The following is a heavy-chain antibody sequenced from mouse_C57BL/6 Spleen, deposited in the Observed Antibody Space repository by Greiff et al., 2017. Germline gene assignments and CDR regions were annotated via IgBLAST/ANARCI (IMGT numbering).Heavy chain of an antibody. D-gene: IGHD1-1*01. Sequence: VQLQQSGAELVRPGTSVKVSCKASGYAFTNYLIEWVKQRPGQGLEWIGVINPGSGGTNYNEKFKGKATLTADKSSSTAYMQLSSLTSEDSAVYICARSNYYGSSYVAMDYWGQGTSVTVSS. V-gene: IGHV1-54*01. CDR1: GYAFTNYL. CDR2: INPGSGGT. J-gene: IGHJ4*01. CDR3: ARSNYYGSSYVAMDY.